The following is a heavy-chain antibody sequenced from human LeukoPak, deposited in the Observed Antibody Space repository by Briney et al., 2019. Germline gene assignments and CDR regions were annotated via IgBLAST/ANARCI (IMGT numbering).Heavy chain of an antibody. V-gene: IGHV3-7*01. Sequence: GGSLRLSCAASGFTFSSYWMSWVRQAPGKGLEWVANIKQDGSEKYYVDSVKGRFTISRDNAKNSLYLQMNSLSAEDTAVYYCARMGHVVPEIYYYYYYMDVWGKGTTVTVSS. CDR1: GFTFSSYW. D-gene: IGHD2-2*01. CDR3: ARMGHVVPEIYYYYYYMDV. J-gene: IGHJ6*03. CDR2: IKQDGSEK.